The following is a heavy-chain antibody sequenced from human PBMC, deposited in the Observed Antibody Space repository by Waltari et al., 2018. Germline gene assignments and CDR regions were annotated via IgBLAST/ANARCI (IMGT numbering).Heavy chain of an antibody. Sequence: EVQLVESGGGLVQPGGPLRLSGAAAGIPFSGYEMNWVRQAPGKGLEWLSYISSSGTTKHYADSVQGRFTISRDNARNSLYLQMNSLTVEDTAVYYCAPSGSYYQFLYWGQGTLVTVSS. CDR3: APSGSYYQFLY. V-gene: IGHV3-48*03. CDR2: ISSSGTTK. J-gene: IGHJ4*02. CDR1: GIPFSGYE. D-gene: IGHD3-10*01.